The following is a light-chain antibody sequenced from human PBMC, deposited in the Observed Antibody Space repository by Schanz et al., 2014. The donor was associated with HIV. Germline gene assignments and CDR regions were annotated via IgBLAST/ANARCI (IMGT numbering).Light chain of an antibody. Sequence: QSVLTQPPSVSAAPGQKVTISCSGSSSSIKTNTVTWLQQLPGTAPKLLIYNTYHRPSGVPDRFSGSDSGTSASLAISGLQSEDEADYYCTTWDDSLNGWVFGGGTKLTVL. CDR2: NTY. V-gene: IGLV1-44*01. J-gene: IGLJ3*02. CDR3: TTWDDSLNGWV. CDR1: SSSIKTNT.